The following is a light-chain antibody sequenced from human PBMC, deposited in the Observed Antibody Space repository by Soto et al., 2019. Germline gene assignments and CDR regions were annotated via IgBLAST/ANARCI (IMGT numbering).Light chain of an antibody. V-gene: IGKV3-20*01. CDR3: QQYGSSPLT. J-gene: IGKJ4*01. Sequence: EIVLTQSPGTLSLSPGDRATLSCMASQSVSFSYLAWYQQKAGQAPRLLIYGATSRATGIPDRFSGSESGTDFTLTISRLEPEDFAVYCQQYGSSPLTFGGGTKVEIK. CDR1: QSVSFSY. CDR2: GAT.